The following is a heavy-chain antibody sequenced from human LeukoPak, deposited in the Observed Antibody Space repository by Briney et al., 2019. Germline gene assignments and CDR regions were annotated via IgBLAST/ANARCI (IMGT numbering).Heavy chain of an antibody. V-gene: IGHV4-39*01. CDR3: ARPPGIAAAWFDP. J-gene: IGHJ5*02. Sequence: SETLSLTCTVSGGSISSSSYNWGWIRQPPGKGLEWIGSFDNSGSTYYNPSLKSRVTISVDTSKDQFSLKLTSVTAADTAVYYCARPPGIAAAWFDPWGQGTLVTVSS. D-gene: IGHD6-13*01. CDR2: FDNSGST. CDR1: GGSISSSSYN.